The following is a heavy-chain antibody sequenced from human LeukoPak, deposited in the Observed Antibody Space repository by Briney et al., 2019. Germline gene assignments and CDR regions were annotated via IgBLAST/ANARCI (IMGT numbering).Heavy chain of an antibody. Sequence: ASVKVSCKASGYTFTSYDINWVRQATGQGLEWMGWMNPNSGNTGYAQKFQGRVTMTRNTSISTAYMELSSLRSEDTAVYYCARTHDYGDFLLYYYYGMDVWGQGTTVTVS. CDR1: GYTFTSYD. V-gene: IGHV1-8*01. J-gene: IGHJ6*02. CDR2: MNPNSGNT. D-gene: IGHD4-17*01. CDR3: ARTHDYGDFLLYYYYGMDV.